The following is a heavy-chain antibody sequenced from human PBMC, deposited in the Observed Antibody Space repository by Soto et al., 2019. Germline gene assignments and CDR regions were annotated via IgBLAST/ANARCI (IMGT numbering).Heavy chain of an antibody. Sequence: QVQFVQSGAEVKKPGASVKVSCKASGYTFTSYAMHWVRQAPGQRLEWMGWINAGNGNTKYSQKFQGRVTITRDTSASTAYMELSSLRSEDTAVYYCARGGDFCSGGSCYPYWGQGTLVTVSS. D-gene: IGHD2-15*01. CDR2: INAGNGNT. CDR3: ARGGDFCSGGSCYPY. V-gene: IGHV1-3*01. CDR1: GYTFTSYA. J-gene: IGHJ4*02.